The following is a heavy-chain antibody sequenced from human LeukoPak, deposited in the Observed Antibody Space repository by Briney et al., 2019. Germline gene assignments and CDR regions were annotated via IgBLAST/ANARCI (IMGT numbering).Heavy chain of an antibody. D-gene: IGHD2-21*01. CDR1: GGSISSSSYY. CDR2: IYYSGST. V-gene: IGHV4-39*07. Sequence: KPSETLSLTCTVSGGSISSSSYYWGWIRQPPGKGLEWIGSIYYSGSTYYNPSLKSRVTISVDTSKNQFSLKLSSVTAADTAVYYCARDFFVVVKTPAPTDTIYWGQGTLVTVSS. J-gene: IGHJ4*02. CDR3: ARDFFVVVKTPAPTDTIY.